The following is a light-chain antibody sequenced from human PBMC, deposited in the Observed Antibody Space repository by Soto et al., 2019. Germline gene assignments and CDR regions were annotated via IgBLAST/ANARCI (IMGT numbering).Light chain of an antibody. CDR2: RNN. Sequence: QSVLTQPPSASGTPGQSVTISCSGSSSNIGSNYVYWYQQLPGTAPKLLIYRNNQRPSGVPDRFSGSKSGTSASLAISGLRSEDEADYYCAAWDDSLSGPNVFGTGTKVTVL. V-gene: IGLV1-47*01. J-gene: IGLJ1*01. CDR3: AAWDDSLSGPNV. CDR1: SSNIGSNY.